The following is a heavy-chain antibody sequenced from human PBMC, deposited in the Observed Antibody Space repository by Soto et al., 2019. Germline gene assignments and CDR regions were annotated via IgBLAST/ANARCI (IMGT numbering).Heavy chain of an antibody. CDR3: ARDCSAKDYGDHFDAFDI. V-gene: IGHV4-59*01. Sequence: SETLSLTCTVSGGSISSYYWSWIRQPPGKGLEWIGCIYYSGSTNYNPSLKSRVTISVDTSKTQFSLKLSSVTAADTAVYYCARDCSAKDYGDHFDAFDIWGQGTMVTVSS. CDR1: GGSISSYY. J-gene: IGHJ3*02. CDR2: IYYSGST. D-gene: IGHD4-17*01.